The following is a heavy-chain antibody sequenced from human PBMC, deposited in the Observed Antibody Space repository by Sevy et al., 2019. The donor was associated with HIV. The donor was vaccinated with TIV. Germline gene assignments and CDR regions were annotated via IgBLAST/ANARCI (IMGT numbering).Heavy chain of an antibody. CDR2: IYYSGST. Sequence: SETLSLTCTVSGGSISSGDYYWSWIRQPPGKGLEWIGYIYYSGSTYYNPSLKSRVTISVDTSKNQFSLKLRSGTAADTAVYYCASTDPVDTAMVTIGSFVYWGQGTLVTVSS. J-gene: IGHJ4*02. D-gene: IGHD5-18*01. CDR1: GGSISSGDYY. V-gene: IGHV4-30-4*01. CDR3: ASTDPVDTAMVTIGSFVY.